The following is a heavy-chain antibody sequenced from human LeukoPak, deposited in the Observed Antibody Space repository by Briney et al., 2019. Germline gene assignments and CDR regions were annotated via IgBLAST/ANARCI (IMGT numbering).Heavy chain of an antibody. Sequence: SGPAPGKTTQNPPPTLTLSGVSLRTCGMGGSRVPQPPRKGPWGLARIYWDDDKYYSTSLKTRLTISKDTSKNQVVLTMTNMDPVDTATYYCARIVRRDGYNGDAFDIWGQGTMVTVSS. CDR1: GVSLRTCGMG. CDR3: ARIVRRDGYNGDAFDI. CDR2: IYWDDDK. V-gene: IGHV2-70*11. J-gene: IGHJ3*02. D-gene: IGHD5-24*01.